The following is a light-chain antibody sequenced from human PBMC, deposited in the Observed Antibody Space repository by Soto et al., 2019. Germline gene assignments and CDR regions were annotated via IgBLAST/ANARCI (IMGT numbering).Light chain of an antibody. CDR2: DAS. CDR3: QQRSNWPPIT. J-gene: IGKJ5*01. V-gene: IGKV3-11*01. Sequence: ATLSLSPGERATLSCRASQSVSSYLAWYQQKPGQAPRLLIYDASNRATGIPARFSGSGSGTDFTLTISSLEPEDFAVYYCQQRSNWPPITFGQGTRLEI. CDR1: QSVSSY.